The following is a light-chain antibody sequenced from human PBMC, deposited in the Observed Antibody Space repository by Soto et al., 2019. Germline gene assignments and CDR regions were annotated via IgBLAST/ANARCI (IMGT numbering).Light chain of an antibody. V-gene: IGKV3-15*01. Sequence: EILMTQSPVTLSVSPGERATLSCRASQRISSSLAWYQQKPGQAPRLLIYGVSTRATDIPARFSGSGSGTEFTLTISSLQSEDFATYYCQQLNSYPLTFGGGTKVDI. CDR3: QQLNSYPLT. CDR2: GVS. CDR1: QRISSS. J-gene: IGKJ4*01.